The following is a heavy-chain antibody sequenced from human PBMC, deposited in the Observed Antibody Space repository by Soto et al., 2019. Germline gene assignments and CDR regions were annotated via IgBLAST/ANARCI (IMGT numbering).Heavy chain of an antibody. V-gene: IGHV4-4*02. D-gene: IGHD6-19*01. CDR2: IYHSGST. CDR3: ARSYGWYGHDAFDI. Sequence: SETLSLTCAVSSGSISSSNWWSWVRQPPGKGLEWIGEIYHSGSTNYNPSLKSRVTISVDKSKNQFSLKLSSVTAADTAVYYCARSYGWYGHDAFDIWGQGTMVTVSS. CDR1: SGSISSSNW. J-gene: IGHJ3*02.